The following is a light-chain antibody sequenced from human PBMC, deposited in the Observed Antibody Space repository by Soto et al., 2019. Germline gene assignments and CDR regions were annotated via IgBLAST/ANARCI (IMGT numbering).Light chain of an antibody. CDR2: GAS. CDR3: QQYGVTPPNT. V-gene: IGKV3-20*01. Sequence: EIVLTQSPGTLSLSPGERATLSCRASQVVSSTYLAWFQQKPGQAPRLLIYGASTRATGIPDRFSGSGSGTDFTLTISGLEPADFALYYCQQYGVTPPNTFGGGTKV. CDR1: QVVSSTY. J-gene: IGKJ4*01.